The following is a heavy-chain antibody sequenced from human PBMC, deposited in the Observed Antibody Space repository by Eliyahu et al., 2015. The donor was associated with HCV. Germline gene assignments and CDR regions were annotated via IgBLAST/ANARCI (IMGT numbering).Heavy chain of an antibody. CDR2: INPNTGGT. D-gene: IGHD1-26*01. J-gene: IGHJ2*01. CDR3: AKERGAGHWYFDL. CDR1: GYTFTGYY. Sequence: QVQLVQSGAEVKKPGASVKVSCKASGYTFTGYYMHWVRQAPGQGLEWVGRINPNTGGTNYAQKFQGRVTMTRDTSISTAYMELSRLSSDDTAVYYCAKERGAGHWYFDLWGRGTLVTVSP. V-gene: IGHV1-2*06.